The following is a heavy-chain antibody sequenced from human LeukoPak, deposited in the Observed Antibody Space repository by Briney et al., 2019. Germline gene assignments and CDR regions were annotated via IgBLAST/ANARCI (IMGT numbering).Heavy chain of an antibody. CDR2: INHSGST. V-gene: IGHV4-34*01. D-gene: IGHD2-2*01. CDR3: ARESGVRCSSTSCRDAFDI. CDR1: GGSFSGYY. J-gene: IGHJ3*02. Sequence: SETLSLTCAVYGGSFSGYYWSWIRQPPGKGLEWIGEINHSGSTNYNPSLKSRVTISVDTSKNQFSLKLSSVTAADTAVYYCARESGVRCSSTSCRDAFDIWGQGTMVTVSS.